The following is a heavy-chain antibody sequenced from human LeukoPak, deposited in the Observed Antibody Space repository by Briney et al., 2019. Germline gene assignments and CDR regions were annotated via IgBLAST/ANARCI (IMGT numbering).Heavy chain of an antibody. J-gene: IGHJ5*02. CDR2: INPDSGYT. D-gene: IGHD6-13*01. CDR1: GYTFTDYY. V-gene: IGHV1-2*02. CDR3: AREARAAAAGWFDP. Sequence: GASVKVSCKTSGYTFTDYYIHWVRQAPGQGLEWMGWINPDSGYTNYAQKFQGRVTMTRDTSISTAYMELSRLRSDDTAVYYCAREARAAAAGWFDPWGQGTLVTVSS.